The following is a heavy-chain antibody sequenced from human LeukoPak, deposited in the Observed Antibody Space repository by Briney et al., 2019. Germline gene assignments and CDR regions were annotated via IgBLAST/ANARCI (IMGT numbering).Heavy chain of an antibody. J-gene: IGHJ3*01. Sequence: GGFLRLSCAASGFTFSSYWMTWVRQAPGKGLEWVAYMKEDGTETHYVDSVKGRFTISRDNTKKSLYLQMNSLRADDTAVYYCARGVYAFDVWGQGTMVTVSS. CDR3: ARGVYAFDV. V-gene: IGHV3-7*01. CDR2: MKEDGTET. CDR1: GFTFSSYW.